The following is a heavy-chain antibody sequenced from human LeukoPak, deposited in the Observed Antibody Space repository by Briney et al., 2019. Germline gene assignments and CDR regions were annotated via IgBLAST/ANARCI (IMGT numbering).Heavy chain of an antibody. D-gene: IGHD3-10*01. CDR2: IYYSGSI. CDR1: GGSMSISY. V-gene: IGHV4-59*01. CDR3: ARTPCYYGSGSRPRYFDL. Sequence: PSGALSLTCIVSGGSMSISYWCSIRAPLGKGLGWIGQIYYSGSINYTPSLKSRVTISVDTSNNQFSLKLSSVTAADTAVYYCARTPCYYGSGSRPRYFDLWGRGTLVTVSS. J-gene: IGHJ2*01.